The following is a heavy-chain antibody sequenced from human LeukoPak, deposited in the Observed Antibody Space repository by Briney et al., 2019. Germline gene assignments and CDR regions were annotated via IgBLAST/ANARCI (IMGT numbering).Heavy chain of an antibody. D-gene: IGHD4/OR15-4a*01. Sequence: SETLSLTCTVSGISLSTYYWSWVRQPPGKGLEWIGYVHHTGSADYNPSLKSRVTISLDMSKSQFSLKLTSATAADTAVYYCARDSWDYIAMDVWGPGTTVTVSS. J-gene: IGHJ6*02. CDR1: GISLSTYY. V-gene: IGHV4-59*01. CDR2: VHHTGSA. CDR3: ARDSWDYIAMDV.